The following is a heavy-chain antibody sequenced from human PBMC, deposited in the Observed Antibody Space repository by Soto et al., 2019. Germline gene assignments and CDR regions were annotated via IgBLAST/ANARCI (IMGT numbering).Heavy chain of an antibody. Sequence: SGPTLVNPTQTLTLTCTFSGFPLSTSGMCVSWIRQPPGKALEWLALIDWDDDKYYSTSLKTRLTISKDTSKNQVVLTMTNMDPVDTATYYCARIRRDGYKSYYGMDVWGQGTTVTVSS. D-gene: IGHD5-12*01. J-gene: IGHJ6*02. CDR1: GFPLSTSGMC. V-gene: IGHV2-70*01. CDR3: ARIRRDGYKSYYGMDV. CDR2: IDWDDDK.